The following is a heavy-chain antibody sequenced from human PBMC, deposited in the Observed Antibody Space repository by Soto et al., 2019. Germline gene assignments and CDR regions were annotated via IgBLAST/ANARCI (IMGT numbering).Heavy chain of an antibody. CDR1: GFTFSSYA. Sequence: GGSLRLSCAASGFTFSSYAMHWVRQAPGKGLEWVAVISYDGSNKYYADSVKGRFTISRDNSKNTLYLQMNSLRAEDTAVYYCARDAQPLLFPPDDLFDYWGQGTLVTVSS. CDR2: ISYDGSNK. CDR3: ARDAQPLLFPPDDLFDY. D-gene: IGHD2-21*02. V-gene: IGHV3-30-3*01. J-gene: IGHJ4*02.